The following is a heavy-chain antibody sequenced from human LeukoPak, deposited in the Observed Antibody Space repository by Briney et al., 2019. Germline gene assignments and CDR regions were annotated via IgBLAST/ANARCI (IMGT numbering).Heavy chain of an antibody. CDR1: GYSFTSYW. Sequence: GESLKISCKGSGYSFTSYWIGWVRQMPGKGLEWVGIIYPGDSDTRYSPSFQGQVTISADKSISTAYLQWSSLKASDTAMYYCARPSGYDSSGLGYFDYWGQGTLVTVSS. CDR2: IYPGDSDT. D-gene: IGHD3-22*01. V-gene: IGHV5-51*01. J-gene: IGHJ4*02. CDR3: ARPSGYDSSGLGYFDY.